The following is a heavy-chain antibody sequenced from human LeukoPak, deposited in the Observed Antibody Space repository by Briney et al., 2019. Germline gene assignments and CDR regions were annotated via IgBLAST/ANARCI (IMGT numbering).Heavy chain of an antibody. Sequence: GGSLRLSCAASGFIFSSCSMNWVRQAPGKGLEWVSFISSSGSYIYYADSVKGRFTISRDNAKNSLYLQMNSLRAEDTAVYYCESGDGYNSGYWGQGTLVTVSS. V-gene: IGHV3-21*01. CDR3: ESGDGYNSGY. D-gene: IGHD5-24*01. J-gene: IGHJ4*02. CDR1: GFIFSSCS. CDR2: ISSSGSYI.